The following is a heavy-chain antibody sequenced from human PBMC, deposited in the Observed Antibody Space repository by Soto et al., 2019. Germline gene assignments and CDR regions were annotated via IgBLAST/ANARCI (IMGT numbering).Heavy chain of an antibody. Sequence: GGSLRLSCSVSGFTFSNYAMHWVRQAPGKGLEYVSGITSDGDSTWHADSVKDRFTISRDDSKNTLFLQMSSLRVEDTAIYFCVKGNQLLRYYFEFWGPGSLVTVSS. D-gene: IGHD2-15*01. J-gene: IGHJ4*01. CDR2: ITSDGDST. V-gene: IGHV3-64D*06. CDR1: GFTFSNYA. CDR3: VKGNQLLRYYFEF.